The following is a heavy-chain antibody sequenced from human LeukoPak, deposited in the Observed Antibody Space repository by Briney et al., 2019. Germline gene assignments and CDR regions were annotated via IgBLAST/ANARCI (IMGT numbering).Heavy chain of an antibody. CDR1: GGSFSGYY. J-gene: IGHJ5*02. D-gene: IGHD3-3*01. Sequence: SETLSLTCAVYGGSFSGYYWSWIRQPPGKGLEWIGEINHSGSTNYNPSLKSRVTISVDTSKNQFSLKLGSVTAADTAVYYCARGPPPHYDFWSGYYRTYNWFDPWGQGTLVTVSS. CDR3: ARGPPPHYDFWSGYYRTYNWFDP. V-gene: IGHV4-34*01. CDR2: INHSGST.